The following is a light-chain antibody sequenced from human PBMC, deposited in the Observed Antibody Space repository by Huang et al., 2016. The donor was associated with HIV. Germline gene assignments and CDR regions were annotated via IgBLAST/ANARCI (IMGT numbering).Light chain of an antibody. J-gene: IGKJ1*01. CDR2: GAS. CDR1: QSVSSSY. V-gene: IGKV3-20*01. Sequence: EIVLTQSPGTLSLSPGERATLSCRASQSVSSSYLAWSQQKPGQAPRLLIYGASSSATGIPDRVSGSGSGTDFTLTISRLEPEDFAVYYCQQYGSSRTFGQGTKVEIK. CDR3: QQYGSSRT.